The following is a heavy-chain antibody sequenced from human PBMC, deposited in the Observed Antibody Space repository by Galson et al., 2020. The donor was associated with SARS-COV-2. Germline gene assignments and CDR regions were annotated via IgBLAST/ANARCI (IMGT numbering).Heavy chain of an antibody. CDR2: TRDKANSYTT. Sequence: GESLKISCAASGFTFSDHYMDWVRQAPGKGLEWVGRTRDKANSYTTEYAASVKNRFTIPRDDSKNSLHLQMDSLKTEDTAVYYCAREGYSSSRDAFDIWGQGTMVTVSS. D-gene: IGHD6-13*01. J-gene: IGHJ3*02. V-gene: IGHV3-72*01. CDR3: AREGYSSSRDAFDI. CDR1: GFTFSDHY.